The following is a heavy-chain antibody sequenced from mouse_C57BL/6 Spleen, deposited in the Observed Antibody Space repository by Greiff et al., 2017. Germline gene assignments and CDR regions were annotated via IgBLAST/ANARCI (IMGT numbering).Heavy chain of an antibody. Sequence: VQLKESGPGLVKPSQSLSLTCSVTGYSITSGYYWNWIRQFPGNKLEWMGYISYDGSNNYNPSLKNRISITRDTSKNQFFLKLNSVTTEDTATYYCARDDSSGYDYAMDYWGQGTSVTVSS. CDR2: ISYDGSN. CDR1: GYSITSGYY. CDR3: ARDDSSGYDYAMDY. J-gene: IGHJ4*01. V-gene: IGHV3-6*01. D-gene: IGHD3-2*02.